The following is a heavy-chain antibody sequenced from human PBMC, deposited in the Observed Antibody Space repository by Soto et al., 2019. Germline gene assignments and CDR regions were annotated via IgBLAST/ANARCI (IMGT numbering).Heavy chain of an antibody. J-gene: IGHJ4*02. CDR1: GFTFRNYG. CDR2: IGIGSSTK. V-gene: IGHV3-48*01. Sequence: GGSLRLSCAASGFTFRNYGMNWVRQAPGKGLEWVSYIGIGSSTKYYADSVKGRFTISRDNAKNSLYLQMNSLRAEDTAVYYCARVGYSGWPLEYWGQGTLVTVSS. CDR3: ARVGYSGWPLEY. D-gene: IGHD5-12*01.